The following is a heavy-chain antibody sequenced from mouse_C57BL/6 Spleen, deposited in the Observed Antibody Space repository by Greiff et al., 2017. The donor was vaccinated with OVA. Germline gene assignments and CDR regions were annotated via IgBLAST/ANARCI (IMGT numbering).Heavy chain of an antibody. J-gene: IGHJ4*01. V-gene: IGHV14-2*01. CDR3: ARGNYYDYVAMDY. D-gene: IGHD2-1*01. Sequence: VQLQQSGAELVKPGASVKLSCTASGFNFTDYYMHWVKQRTEQGLEWIGRIDPGGGDTNYAPKFQGKATITADTSSNTAYLQLSSLTSEDSAVFYCARGNYYDYVAMDYWGQGTSVTVSS. CDR1: GFNFTDYY. CDR2: IDPGGGDT.